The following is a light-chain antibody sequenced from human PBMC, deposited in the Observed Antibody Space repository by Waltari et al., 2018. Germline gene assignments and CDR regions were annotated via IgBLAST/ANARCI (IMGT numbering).Light chain of an antibody. Sequence: QAVVTQEPSLTVSPGGTVTLTCGSSTGPVTNDHFPYWFQQKPGQAPRAVIYDGTNRQPWTPALFSGSRVGGKAALTLSGARPEDETVYYCLLSYAGARVFGGGTKLTVL. CDR1: TGPVTNDHF. V-gene: IGLV7-46*01. J-gene: IGLJ3*02. CDR3: LLSYAGARV. CDR2: DGT.